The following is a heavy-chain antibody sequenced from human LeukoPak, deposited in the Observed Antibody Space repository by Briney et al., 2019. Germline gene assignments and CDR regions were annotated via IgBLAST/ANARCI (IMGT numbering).Heavy chain of an antibody. V-gene: IGHV1-46*01. CDR3: ARDYGSGRFDY. Sequence: ASVKVSCKASGYTFTSYYMHWVRQAPGQGLEWMGIINPSGGSTSYAQKFQGRVTMTRDTSTSTVYMELSSLRSEDTAVCYCARDYGSGRFDYWGQGTLVTVSS. D-gene: IGHD3-10*01. CDR2: INPSGGST. CDR1: GYTFTSYY. J-gene: IGHJ4*02.